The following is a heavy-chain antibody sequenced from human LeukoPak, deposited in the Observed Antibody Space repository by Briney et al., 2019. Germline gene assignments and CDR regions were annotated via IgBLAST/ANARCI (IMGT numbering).Heavy chain of an antibody. CDR3: ARTSRQCYFDY. J-gene: IGHJ4*02. Sequence: PGGSLRLSCAASGFTFSDHYMDWVRQAPGKGLEWVARTRNKPNGYTTEYAASVKGRFTISRDASKDSLYLQMNSLKTEDPAVYYCARTSRQCYFDYWGQGTLVTVSS. CDR1: GFTFSDHY. V-gene: IGHV3-72*01. CDR2: TRNKPNGYTT.